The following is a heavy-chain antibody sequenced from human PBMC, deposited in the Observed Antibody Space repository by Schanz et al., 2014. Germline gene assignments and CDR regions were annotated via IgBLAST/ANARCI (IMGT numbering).Heavy chain of an antibody. Sequence: EVQLVESGGGLVQPGGSLRLSCAASGFSFGTYAMSWVRQAPGKGLLWVSSISGTGGDDTYYADSVKGRFTISRDNAKNSLFLQMNSLRTEDTAVYYCARLDPYCRSGTCSRAFDCWGQGTLVTVSS. D-gene: IGHD2-15*01. CDR3: ARLDPYCRSGTCSRAFDC. CDR1: GFSFGTYA. V-gene: IGHV3-23*04. J-gene: IGHJ4*02. CDR2: ISGTGGDDT.